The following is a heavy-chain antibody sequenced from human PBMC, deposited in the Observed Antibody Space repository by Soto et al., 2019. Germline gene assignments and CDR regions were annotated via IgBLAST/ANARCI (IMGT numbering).Heavy chain of an antibody. V-gene: IGHV4-31*03. CDR3: ARTRELSGSYFLSVDY. Sequence: QVQLLESGPGLVKPSQTLSLTCTVSGGSISSGGYYWSWIRQHPGKGLEWIGYIYYSGSTYYNPSLKSRVTISVDTSKNQFSLKLSSVTAADTAVYYCARTRELSGSYFLSVDYWGQGTLVTVSS. CDR2: IYYSGST. J-gene: IGHJ4*02. CDR1: GGSISSGGYY. D-gene: IGHD3-10*01.